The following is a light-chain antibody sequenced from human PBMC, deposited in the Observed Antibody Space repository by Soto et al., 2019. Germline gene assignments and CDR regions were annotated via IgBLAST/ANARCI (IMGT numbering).Light chain of an antibody. J-gene: IGKJ4*01. Sequence: EIVLTQSPATLSVSPGERATLSCRASQSVGNNFAWYQQKPGQAPRLLIFAASTRATGVPAMFSGSGSRTEFTLTISSLQSEDFAVYYCQQDGNLPLTFGGGAKVEIE. CDR2: AAS. CDR3: QQDGNLPLT. CDR1: QSVGNN. V-gene: IGKV3-15*01.